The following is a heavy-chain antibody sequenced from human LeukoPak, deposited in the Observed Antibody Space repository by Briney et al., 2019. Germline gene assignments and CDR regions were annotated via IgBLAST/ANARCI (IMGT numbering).Heavy chain of an antibody. J-gene: IGHJ4*02. CDR1: GFTFSDYY. CDR3: ARDRGNWGSVF. Sequence: KAGGSLRLSCAASGFTFSDYYMSWNRQAPGKGLEWLSHITNSGRSMYYADSVKGRFTISRDNAKNILYLQLNNLRAEDTAVYYCARDRGNWGSVFWGQGTQGIVSS. CDR2: ITNSGRSM. D-gene: IGHD3-16*01. V-gene: IGHV3-11*01.